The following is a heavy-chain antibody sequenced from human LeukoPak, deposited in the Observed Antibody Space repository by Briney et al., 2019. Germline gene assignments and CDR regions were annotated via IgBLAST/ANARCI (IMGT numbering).Heavy chain of an antibody. CDR3: AREPRDSDSWVDY. Sequence: GGSLRLSCGGSGFTFSRYSMNWVCQAPGKGLEWVSYISGGGGDTILYADSVKGRCTISRDNAKNSLYLQMNNLREEDTAVYYCAREPRDSDSWVDYWGQGTLVTVSS. V-gene: IGHV3-48*02. D-gene: IGHD3-22*01. J-gene: IGHJ4*02. CDR1: GFTFSRYS. CDR2: ISGGGGDTI.